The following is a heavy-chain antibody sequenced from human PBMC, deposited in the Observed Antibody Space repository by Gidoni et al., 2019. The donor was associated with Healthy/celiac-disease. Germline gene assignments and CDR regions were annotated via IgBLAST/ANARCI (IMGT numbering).Heavy chain of an antibody. CDR1: GFTFSSYA. J-gene: IGHJ4*02. V-gene: IGHV3-23*01. CDR2: ISGSGGST. D-gene: IGHD2-2*01. Sequence: EVQLLESGGGLVQPGGSLILSCAASGFTFSSYAMSWVRQAPGKGLEWVSAISGSGGSTYYADSVKGRFTISRDNSKNTLYLQMNSLRAEDTAVYYWATYIVVVPAATTTYYFDYWGQGTLVTVSS. CDR3: ATYIVVVPAATTTYYFDY.